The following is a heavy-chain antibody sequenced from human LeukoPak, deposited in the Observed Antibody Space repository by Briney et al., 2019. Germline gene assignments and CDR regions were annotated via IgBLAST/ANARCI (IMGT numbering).Heavy chain of an antibody. D-gene: IGHD3-22*01. CDR3: ARHSGYYLYYFDY. Sequence: SETLSLTCTVSGGSISSYSWSWIRQPAGKGLEWIGYIYTSGSTNYNPSLKSRVTISVDTSKNQFSLKLSSVTAADTAVYYCARHSGYYLYYFDYWGQGTLVTVSS. J-gene: IGHJ4*02. CDR2: IYTSGST. V-gene: IGHV4-4*09. CDR1: GGSISSYS.